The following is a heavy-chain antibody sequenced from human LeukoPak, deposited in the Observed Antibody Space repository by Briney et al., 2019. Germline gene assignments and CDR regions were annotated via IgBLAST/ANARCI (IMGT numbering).Heavy chain of an antibody. CDR2: FDPEDGGT. D-gene: IGHD2-2*02. CDR3: AARDCSTTTCHTHFAY. Sequence: ASVKVPCKVSGYTLTELSIHWVRQAPGKGLEWMGGFDPEDGGTIYAQKFQGRVTMTEDTSTDTAYMELSSLRSGDTAVYYCAARDCSTTTCHTHFAYWGQGTLVTVSS. CDR1: GYTLTELS. V-gene: IGHV1-24*01. J-gene: IGHJ4*02.